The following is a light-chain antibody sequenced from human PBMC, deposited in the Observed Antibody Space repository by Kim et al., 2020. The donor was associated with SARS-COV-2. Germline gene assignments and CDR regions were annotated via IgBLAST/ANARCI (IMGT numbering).Light chain of an antibody. V-gene: IGLV1-40*01. CDR3: QAYDSSVRYII. CDR2: GNT. J-gene: IGLJ2*01. Sequence: QRVTISCTGTRSNIGAGYDVHWYQHLPGTAPKLLIYGNTNRPSGVPDRFSGSKSGTSASLAISGLQAEDEADYYCQAYDSSVRYIIFGGGTQLTVL. CDR1: RSNIGAGYD.